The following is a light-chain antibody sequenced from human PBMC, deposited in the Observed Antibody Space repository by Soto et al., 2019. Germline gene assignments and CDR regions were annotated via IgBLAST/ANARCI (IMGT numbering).Light chain of an antibody. CDR2: GAS. CDR3: QKYNNLTPWT. Sequence: EIVMTQSPATLSVSPGERATLSCRASQSLSNNLAWYQQKPGQAPRLLIYGASTRATGIPARFSGSGYGTEFTLTISSLQSEDFAVYYCQKYNNLTPWTFGHGTNMEIK. J-gene: IGKJ1*01. V-gene: IGKV3-15*01. CDR1: QSLSNN.